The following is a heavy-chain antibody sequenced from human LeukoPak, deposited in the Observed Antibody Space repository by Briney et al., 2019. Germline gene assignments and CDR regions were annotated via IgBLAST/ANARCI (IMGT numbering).Heavy chain of an antibody. CDR3: ARGTYGDYSVYFDY. CDR1: GGSISSSNW. V-gene: IGHV4-4*02. Sequence: SETLSLTCAISGGSISSSNWWSWVRQPPGKGLEWIGEIYHSGSTNYNPSLKSRVTISVDKSKNQFSLKLSSVTAADTAVYYCARGTYGDYSVYFDYWGQGTLVTVSS. D-gene: IGHD4-17*01. J-gene: IGHJ4*02. CDR2: IYHSGST.